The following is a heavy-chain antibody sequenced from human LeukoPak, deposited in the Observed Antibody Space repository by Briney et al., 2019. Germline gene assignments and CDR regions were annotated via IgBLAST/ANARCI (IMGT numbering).Heavy chain of an antibody. CDR3: ARFMRYQLSPYYYYYMDV. CDR1: GFTFSSYW. Sequence: GGSLRLSCAASGFTFSSYWMHWVRQAPGKGLVRVSRINSDGSSTSYADSVKGRFTISRDNAKNTLYLQMNSLRAEETAMYYCARFMRYQLSPYYYYYMDVWGKGPTVTVSS. V-gene: IGHV3-74*01. CDR2: INSDGSST. D-gene: IGHD2-2*01. J-gene: IGHJ6*03.